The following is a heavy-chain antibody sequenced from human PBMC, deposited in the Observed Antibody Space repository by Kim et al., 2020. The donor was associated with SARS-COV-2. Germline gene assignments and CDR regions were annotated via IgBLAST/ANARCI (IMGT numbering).Heavy chain of an antibody. D-gene: IGHD2-21*01. CDR3: ARGRGQLAIDY. J-gene: IGHJ4*02. CDR1: GFIFTTYW. CDR2: INHDGSEQ. Sequence: GGSLRLSCETSGFIFTTYWMTWVRQAPGKGLEWVASINHDGSEQFYSDSVKGRFTISRDNAKNSHFLQMNSLRVDDTAVYFWARGRGQLAIDYWGQGTLV. V-gene: IGHV3-7*01.